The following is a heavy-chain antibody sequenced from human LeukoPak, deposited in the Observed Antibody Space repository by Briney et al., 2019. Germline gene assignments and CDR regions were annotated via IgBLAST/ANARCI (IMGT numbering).Heavy chain of an antibody. D-gene: IGHD3-3*01. CDR1: GYTFTGYY. CDR2: INPNSGGT. CDR3: ARYEPYYDFWSGYYWTHDAFDI. J-gene: IGHJ3*02. Sequence: GASVKVSCKASGYTFTGYYMHWVRQAPGQGLEWMGWINPNSGGTNYAQKFQGRVTMTRDTSISTAYMELSRLRSDDTAVYYSARYEPYYDFWSGYYWTHDAFDIWGQGTMVTVSS. V-gene: IGHV1-2*02.